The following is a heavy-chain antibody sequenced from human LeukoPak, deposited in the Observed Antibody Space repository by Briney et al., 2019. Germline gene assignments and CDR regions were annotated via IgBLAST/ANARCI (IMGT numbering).Heavy chain of an antibody. V-gene: IGHV4-4*07. CDR2: IYNIGSP. Sequence: SETLSLTCTVSGGSISGYCWTWIRQPAGKGLEWIGRIYNIGSPNYNPALKSRVTISVDTSKNQFSLKLSPVTAADSAVYYCARGLRTDSGYDDGEDHWGQGTLVTVSS. J-gene: IGHJ4*02. D-gene: IGHD5-12*01. CDR3: ARGLRTDSGYDDGEDH. CDR1: GGSISGYC.